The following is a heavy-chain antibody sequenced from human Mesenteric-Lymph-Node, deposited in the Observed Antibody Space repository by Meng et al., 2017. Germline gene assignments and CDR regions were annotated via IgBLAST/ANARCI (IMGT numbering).Heavy chain of an antibody. D-gene: IGHD6-13*01. CDR3: ARYSSSWYAQRY. V-gene: IGHV3-23*01. Sequence: GESLKISCAATGFRYGSFAMSWVRQAPGKGLEWVSVIGGSGASTDYADSVKGRFTISRDNAKNSLYLQMNSLRAEDTAVYYCARYSSSWYAQRYWGQGTLVTVSS. CDR2: IGGSGAST. J-gene: IGHJ4*02. CDR1: GFRYGSFA.